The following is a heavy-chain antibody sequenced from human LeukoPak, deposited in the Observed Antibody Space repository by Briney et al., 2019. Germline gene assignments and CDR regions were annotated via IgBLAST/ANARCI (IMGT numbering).Heavy chain of an antibody. CDR2: ISAYNGNT. Sequence: GASVKVSCKASGYTFTSYGISWVRQAPGQGLEWMGWISAYNGNTNYAQKLQGRVTMTTDTSTSTAYRALRSLRSDDTAVYYCARDLYCSGGSCYLYYYYYYMDVWGKGTTVTVSS. D-gene: IGHD2-15*01. V-gene: IGHV1-18*01. J-gene: IGHJ6*03. CDR1: GYTFTSYG. CDR3: ARDLYCSGGSCYLYYYYYYMDV.